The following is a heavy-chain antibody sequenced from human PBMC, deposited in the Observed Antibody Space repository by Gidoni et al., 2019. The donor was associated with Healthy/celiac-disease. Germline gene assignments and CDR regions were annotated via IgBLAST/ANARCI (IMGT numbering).Heavy chain of an antibody. CDR3: AGAYYDYVWGSYRSDAFDI. J-gene: IGHJ3*02. CDR1: GYSFTSYW. CDR2: IYPGDSDT. Sequence: EVQLVQSGAEVKKPGESLKISCKGSGYSFTSYWIGWVRQMPGKGLEWMGIIYPGDSDTRYSPSFQGQVTISADKSISTAYLQWSSLKASDTAMYYCAGAYYDYVWGSYRSDAFDIWGQGTMVTVSS. V-gene: IGHV5-51*01. D-gene: IGHD3-16*02.